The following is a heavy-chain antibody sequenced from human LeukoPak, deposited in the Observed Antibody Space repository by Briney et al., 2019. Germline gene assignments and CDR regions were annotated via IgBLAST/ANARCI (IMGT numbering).Heavy chain of an antibody. J-gene: IGHJ4*02. V-gene: IGHV4-34*01. CDR2: INHSGST. CDR1: GGSFSGYY. D-gene: IGHD4-17*01. Sequence: PSETLSLTCAVYGGSFSGYYWSWIRQPPGKGLEWIGEINHSGSTNYNPSLKSRVTISVDTSKNQFSLKLSSVTAADTAVYYCARVHYGDYVYFDYWGQGTLVTVSS. CDR3: ARVHYGDYVYFDY.